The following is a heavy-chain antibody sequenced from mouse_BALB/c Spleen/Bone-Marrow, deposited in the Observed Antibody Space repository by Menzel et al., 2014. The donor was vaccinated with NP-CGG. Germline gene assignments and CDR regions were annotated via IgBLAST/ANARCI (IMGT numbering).Heavy chain of an antibody. CDR2: ILPGSGTA. CDR3: ARASVFPSRFDF. J-gene: IGHJ2*01. CDR1: GHTGKKYR. V-gene: IGHV1-9*01. Sequence: LKDSEAALKTGSKATGHTGKKYRIRWAKHHHKKGLEWIGEILPGSGTANYNEKFKGKATFTADTSSNTAYMQLGRLTSEDSALYLCARASVFPSRFDFW.